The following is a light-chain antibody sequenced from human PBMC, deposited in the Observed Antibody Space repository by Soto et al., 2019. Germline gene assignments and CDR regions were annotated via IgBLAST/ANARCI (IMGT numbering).Light chain of an antibody. CDR2: YTS. CDR1: RTVSTN. CDR3: QQYNNGHPGVT. J-gene: IGKJ3*01. Sequence: DIVMTQSPATLSVSPGERVTFSCRASRTVSTNLAWYQQKPGQAPRLLIYYTSTRATGIPARFSGNGSDKEFNLTIISLKSEDSAFDHCQQYNNGHPGVTFGPGTKVQIK. V-gene: IGKV3-15*01.